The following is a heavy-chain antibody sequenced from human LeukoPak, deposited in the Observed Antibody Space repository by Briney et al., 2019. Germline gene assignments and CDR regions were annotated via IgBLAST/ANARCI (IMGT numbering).Heavy chain of an antibody. CDR2: IYSGGST. J-gene: IGHJ6*03. D-gene: IGHD6-6*01. Sequence: GGSLRLSCAASGFTVSSNYMSWVRQAPGKGLEWVSVIYSGGSTYYADSVKGRFTISRDNSKNTLYLQMNSLRAEDTAVYYYAKDLVATRPSYYYMDVWGKGTTVTVSS. V-gene: IGHV3-53*01. CDR1: GFTVSSNY. CDR3: AKDLVATRPSYYYMDV.